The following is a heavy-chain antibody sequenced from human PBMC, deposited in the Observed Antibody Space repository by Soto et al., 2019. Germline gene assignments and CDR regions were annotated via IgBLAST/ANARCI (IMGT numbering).Heavy chain of an antibody. D-gene: IGHD6-13*01. Sequence: ASVKVSCNASGYTFTGYYMHWVRQAPGQGLEWMGCINPNSGGTNYAQKFQGRVTMTRDTSISTAYMELSRLRSDDTAVYYCARDCGYSISCLSYXWGQVTLVTVSX. V-gene: IGHV1-2*02. J-gene: IGHJ4*02. CDR3: ARDCGYSISCLSYX. CDR2: INPNSGGT. CDR1: GYTFTGYY.